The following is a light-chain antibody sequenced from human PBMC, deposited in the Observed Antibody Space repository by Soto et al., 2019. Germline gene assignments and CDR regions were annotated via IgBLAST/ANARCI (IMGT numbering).Light chain of an antibody. CDR2: DAS. CDR3: QRADSLGT. J-gene: IGKJ1*01. Sequence: EIMLAQSPVTLSLSREQRATLSCRASVMISTYVAWYQQKPGQAPRLLIYDASNRATGVPDTFSGGGCGTDFTLTITSLEAEDFAMYYCQRADSLGTFGQGTKVDIK. CDR1: VMISTY. V-gene: IGKV3-11*01.